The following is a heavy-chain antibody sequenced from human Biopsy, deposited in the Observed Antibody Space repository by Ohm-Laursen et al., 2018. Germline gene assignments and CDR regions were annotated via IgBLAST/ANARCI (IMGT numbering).Heavy chain of an antibody. CDR1: GVSITAYY. CDR2: IHHSGST. CDR3: ARMDCSGGSCHYYSYGMDV. D-gene: IGHD2-15*01. V-gene: IGHV4-4*09. Sequence: GTLSLTCTVSGVSITAYYWSWIRQPPGKGLECIGNIHHSGSTNYNPSLKSRLTISVDTSKNQFSLKLSSVTAADTAVYYCARMDCSGGSCHYYSYGMDVWGQGTEVTVSS. J-gene: IGHJ6*02.